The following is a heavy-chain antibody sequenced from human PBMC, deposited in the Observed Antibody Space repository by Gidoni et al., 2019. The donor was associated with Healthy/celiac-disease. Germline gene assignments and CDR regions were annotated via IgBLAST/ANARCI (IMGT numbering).Heavy chain of an antibody. J-gene: IGHJ5*02. V-gene: IGHV4-31*03. D-gene: IGHD6-13*01. Sequence: QVQLQESGPGLVKPSQTLSLTCTVSGGSISSGGYYWSWIRQHPGKGLEWIWYIYYSGGTYYYPSLQSRVTISVDTSKNQFSLKLSSVTAADTAVYYCARGATESSSWYGENWFDPWGQGTLVTVSS. CDR1: GGSISSGGYY. CDR3: ARGATESSSWYGENWFDP. CDR2: IYYSGGT.